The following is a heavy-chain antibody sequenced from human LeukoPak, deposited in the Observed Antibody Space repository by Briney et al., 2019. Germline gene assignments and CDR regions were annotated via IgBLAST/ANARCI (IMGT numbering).Heavy chain of an antibody. CDR1: GFTFSSYW. J-gene: IGHJ6*02. V-gene: IGHV3-7*03. Sequence: GGSLRLSCAASGFTFSSYWLNWARQAPGKGLEWVASINHNGNVNYYVDSVKGRFTISRDSAKNSLYLQMSNLRAEDTAVYFCARGGGLDVWGQGATVTVSS. CDR2: INHNGNVN. D-gene: IGHD3-16*01. CDR3: ARGGGLDV.